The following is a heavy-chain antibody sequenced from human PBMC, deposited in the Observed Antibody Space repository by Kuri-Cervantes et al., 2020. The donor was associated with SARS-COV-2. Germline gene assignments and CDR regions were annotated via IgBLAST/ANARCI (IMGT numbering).Heavy chain of an antibody. CDR2: IYQSGGT. Sequence: LRLSCEVSGGSISSGGYSWAWIRQPPGKGLEWIGYIYQSGGTYYNPSLKSRVIISVDRSKNQFSLKLESVTAADTAVYYCARWDSYYDILTGYYPTGYFDLWGRGTLVTVSS. J-gene: IGHJ2*01. CDR3: ARWDSYYDILTGYYPTGYFDL. CDR1: GGSISSGGYS. V-gene: IGHV4-30-2*01. D-gene: IGHD3-9*01.